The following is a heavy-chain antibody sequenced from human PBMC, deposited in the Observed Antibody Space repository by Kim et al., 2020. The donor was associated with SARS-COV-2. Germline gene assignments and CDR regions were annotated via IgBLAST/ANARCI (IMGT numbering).Heavy chain of an antibody. CDR1: GGSISSSSYY. CDR3: VRQPSRPQRWIAAAGTNDCYGMDV. D-gene: IGHD6-13*01. CDR2: IYYSGST. Sequence: SETLSLTCTVSGGSISSSSYYWGWIRQPPGKGLEWIGSIYYSGSTYYNPSLKSRVTISVDTSKNQFSLKLSSLTAADTAVYYCVRQPSRPQRWIAAAGTNDCYGMDVWGQGTTVTVSS. J-gene: IGHJ6*02. V-gene: IGHV4-39*01.